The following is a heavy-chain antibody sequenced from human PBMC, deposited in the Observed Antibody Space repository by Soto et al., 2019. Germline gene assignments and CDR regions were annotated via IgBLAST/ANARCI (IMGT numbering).Heavy chain of an antibody. CDR2: ISGNGRRT. J-gene: IGHJ5*02. CDR1: GFTFNSYA. D-gene: IGHD7-27*01. Sequence: EVQLLESGGGLLQPGGSLRLSCAASGFTFNSYAMTWVRQAPGKGLEWVAGISGNGRRTSYADSVKGRFSISRDNSKKSLHLQMNSLRVEDTALYYCSRGYTGDLWGQGVLVTVSS. CDR3: SRGYTGDL. V-gene: IGHV3-23*01.